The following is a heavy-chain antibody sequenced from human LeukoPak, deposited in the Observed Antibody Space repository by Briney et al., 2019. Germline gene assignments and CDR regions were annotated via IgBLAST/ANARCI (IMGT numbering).Heavy chain of an antibody. CDR3: AKENGDSSGYYYNNWFDP. CDR2: IWYDGSNK. D-gene: IGHD3-22*01. J-gene: IGHJ5*02. CDR1: GFTFSSYG. Sequence: PGGSLRLSCAASGFTFSSYGMHWVRQAPGKGLEWVAVIWYDGSNKYYADSVKGRFTISRDNSKNTLYLQMNSLRAEDTAVYYCAKENGDSSGYYYNNWFDPWGQGTLVTVSS. V-gene: IGHV3-33*06.